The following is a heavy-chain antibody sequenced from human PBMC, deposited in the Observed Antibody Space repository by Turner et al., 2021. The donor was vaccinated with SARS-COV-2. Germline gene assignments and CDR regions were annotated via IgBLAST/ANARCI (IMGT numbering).Heavy chain of an antibody. CDR2: ISWNSGSI. CDR3: AKGPPIGWDSSWLGY. D-gene: IGHD6-13*01. J-gene: IGHJ4*02. CDR1: GFTFDDYA. V-gene: IGHV3-9*01. Sequence: VQLVESGGGVVQPGRSLRLSCAASGFTFDDYAMHWVRQAPGKGLEWVSGISWNSGSIVYADSVKGRFTISRDNAKNSLYLQMNSLRAEDTALYYCAKGPPIGWDSSWLGYWGQGTLVTVSS.